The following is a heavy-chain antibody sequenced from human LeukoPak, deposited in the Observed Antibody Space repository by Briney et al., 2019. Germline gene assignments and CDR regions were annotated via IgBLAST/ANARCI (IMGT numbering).Heavy chain of an antibody. CDR1: GFTFSSYG. J-gene: IGHJ6*03. CDR3: AKDTDAYGGDMDV. D-gene: IGHD3-16*01. CDR2: IWYDGSNK. V-gene: IGHV3-33*06. Sequence: PGGSLRFSCAASGFTFSSYGMHWVRQAPGKGLEWVAVIWYDGSNKYYADSVKGRFTISRDNSKNTLYLQMNSLRAEDTAVYYCAKDTDAYGGDMDVWGKGTTVTVSS.